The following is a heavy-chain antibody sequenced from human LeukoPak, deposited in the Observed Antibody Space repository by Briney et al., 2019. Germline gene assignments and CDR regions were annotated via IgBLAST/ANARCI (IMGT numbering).Heavy chain of an antibody. V-gene: IGHV1-2*06. CDR2: INPNSGGT. J-gene: IGHJ4*02. Sequence: ASVKVSCKASGYTFTGYYMHWVRQAPGQGLEWMGRINPNSGGTNYAQKFQGRVTMTRDTSISTAYMELSRLRSDDTAVYYCAREGYSSSWYMYWGQGTLVTASS. CDR1: GYTFTGYY. D-gene: IGHD6-13*01. CDR3: AREGYSSSWYMY.